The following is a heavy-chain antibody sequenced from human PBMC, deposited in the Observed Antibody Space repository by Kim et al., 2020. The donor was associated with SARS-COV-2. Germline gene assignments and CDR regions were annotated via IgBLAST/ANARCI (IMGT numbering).Heavy chain of an antibody. CDR3: AREQAGMDV. CDR2: IYSDESST. Sequence: GGSLRLSCAASGFTFSRYWMHWVRQAPGKGLVWVSRIYSDESSTSYADSVKGRFTISRDNTKNTLYLLMNSLRAEDTAVYYCAREQAGMDVWGQGTTVTVSS. V-gene: IGHV3-74*01. J-gene: IGHJ6*02. CDR1: GFTFSRYW.